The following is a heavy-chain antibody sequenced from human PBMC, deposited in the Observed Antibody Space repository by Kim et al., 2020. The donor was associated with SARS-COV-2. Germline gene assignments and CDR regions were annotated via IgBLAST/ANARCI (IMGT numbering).Heavy chain of an antibody. CDR2: ISYDGSNK. V-gene: IGHV3-30*04. CDR1: GFTFSSYA. Sequence: GGSLRLSCAASGFTFSSYAMHWVRQAPGKGLEWVAVISYDGSNKYYADSVKGRFTISRDNSKNTLYLQMNSLRAEDTAVYYCARDWSRGGSFPEGGDYWGQGTLVTVSS. CDR3: ARDWSRGGSFPEGGDY. J-gene: IGHJ4*02. D-gene: IGHD1-26*01.